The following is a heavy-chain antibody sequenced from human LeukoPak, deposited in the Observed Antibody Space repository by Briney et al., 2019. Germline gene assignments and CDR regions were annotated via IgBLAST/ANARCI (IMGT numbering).Heavy chain of an antibody. Sequence: GGSLRLSCAASGFTFSSYGMHWVRQAPGKGLEWVSSISSSSSYIYYADSVKGRFTISRDNAKNSLYLQMNSLRAEDTAVYYCARAPSYDYVWGSDAFDIWGQGTMVTVSS. CDR2: ISSSSSYI. CDR3: ARAPSYDYVWGSDAFDI. J-gene: IGHJ3*02. D-gene: IGHD3-16*01. CDR1: GFTFSSYG. V-gene: IGHV3-21*01.